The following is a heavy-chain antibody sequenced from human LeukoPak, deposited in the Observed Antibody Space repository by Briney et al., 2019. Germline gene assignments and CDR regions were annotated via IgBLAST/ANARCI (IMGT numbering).Heavy chain of an antibody. J-gene: IGHJ4*02. D-gene: IGHD3-22*01. CDR1: GFTFSSYA. Sequence: GGSLRLSCAASGFTFSSYAMSWVRQAPGKGLEWVANIKEDGSEKYYGDSVKGRFTISRDNAKNSLYLQMNSLGAEDTAVYYCARDSSGYQWGQGTLVTVSS. V-gene: IGHV3-7*01. CDR3: ARDSSGYQ. CDR2: IKEDGSEK.